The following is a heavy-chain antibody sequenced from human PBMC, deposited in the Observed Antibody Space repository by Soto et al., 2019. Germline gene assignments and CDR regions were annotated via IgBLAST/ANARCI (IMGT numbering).Heavy chain of an antibody. D-gene: IGHD6-13*01. CDR3: ARDLIAAAGMPYYYYGMDV. J-gene: IGHJ6*02. CDR1: GYTFTSYY. CDR2: INPSGGST. Sequence: GASVKVSCKASGYTFTSYYMHWVRQAPGQGLEWMGIINPSGGSTSYAQKFQGRVTMTRDTSTSTVYMELSSLRSEDTAVYYCARDLIAAAGMPYYYYGMDVWGQGTTVTVS. V-gene: IGHV1-46*01.